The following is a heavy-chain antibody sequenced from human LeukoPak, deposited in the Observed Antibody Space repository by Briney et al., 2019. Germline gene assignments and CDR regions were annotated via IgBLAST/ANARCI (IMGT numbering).Heavy chain of an antibody. Sequence: SETLSLTCTVSGGSISSSTYYWGWIRQPPGKGLEWIGSIHYSGSTDYNPSLKSRVTISVDTSKNQFSLKLSSVTAADTAVYYCAAPSGLLLRGANYWGQGTLVTVSS. D-gene: IGHD3-22*01. V-gene: IGHV4-39*01. CDR3: AAPSGLLLRGANY. J-gene: IGHJ4*02. CDR1: GGSISSSTYY. CDR2: IHYSGST.